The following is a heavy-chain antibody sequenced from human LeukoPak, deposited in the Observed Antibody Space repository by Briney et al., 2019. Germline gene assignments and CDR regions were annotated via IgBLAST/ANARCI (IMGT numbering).Heavy chain of an antibody. V-gene: IGHV3-23*01. J-gene: IGHJ4*02. Sequence: PGGSLRLSCAASRFTFTSYAMSWVRQAPGRGLEWVSTISGSGGSTYYADSVKGRFTISRDNSKNTLYLQLKSLRAEDTAVYFCATSSDYWGQGTLVTVSS. CDR1: RFTFTSYA. CDR3: ATSSDY. CDR2: ISGSGGST.